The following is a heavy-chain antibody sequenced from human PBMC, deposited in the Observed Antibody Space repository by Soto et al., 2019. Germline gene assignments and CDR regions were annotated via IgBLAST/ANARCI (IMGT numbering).Heavy chain of an antibody. D-gene: IGHD3-10*01. V-gene: IGHV4-34*01. CDR1: GGSFSGYY. CDR2: INHSGST. CDR3: ARSPLLWFGELLYNWFDP. J-gene: IGHJ5*02. Sequence: SETLSLTCAVYGGSFSGYYWSWIRQPPGKGLEWIGEINHSGSTNYNPSLKSRVTISVDTSKNQFSLKLSSVTAADTAVYYCARSPLLWFGELLYNWFDPWGQGTLVTVSS.